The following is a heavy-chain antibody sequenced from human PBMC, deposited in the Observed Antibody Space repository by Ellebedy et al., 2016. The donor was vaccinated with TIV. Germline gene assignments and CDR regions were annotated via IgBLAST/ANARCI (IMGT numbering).Heavy chain of an antibody. Sequence: AASVKVSCKASGYTFTRNLIHWVRQAPGQRLEWMGWVNTGNDNTKYSEKFQGRVTITRDTSASTAYMELSSLRSEDTAVYYCARDPGGGPFDYWGQGILVTVSS. CDR3: ARDPGGGPFDY. D-gene: IGHD3-10*01. CDR1: GYTFTRNL. CDR2: VNTGNDNT. V-gene: IGHV1-3*04. J-gene: IGHJ4*02.